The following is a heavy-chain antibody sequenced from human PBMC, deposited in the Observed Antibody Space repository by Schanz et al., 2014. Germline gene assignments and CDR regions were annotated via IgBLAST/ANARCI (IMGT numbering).Heavy chain of an antibody. CDR1: GFTFSSYA. CDR2: TSTDGTKT. D-gene: IGHD3-16*01. CDR3: TRDRGALINHNDALDL. J-gene: IGHJ3*01. V-gene: IGHV3-30*04. Sequence: QVQLVESGGGVVQPGRSLRLSCAASGFTFSSYAMHWVRQAPGRGLEKVAVTSTDGTKTYYAASVRGRFTISRDNSKNTVSLQMNSLRSEDTAVYYCTRDRGALINHNDALDLWGQGTMVSVSS.